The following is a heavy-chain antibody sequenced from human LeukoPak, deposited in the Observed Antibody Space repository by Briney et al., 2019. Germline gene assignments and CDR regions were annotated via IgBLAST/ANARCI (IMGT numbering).Heavy chain of an antibody. CDR3: ARDRGYCSSTSCYRATPFDY. D-gene: IGHD2-2*02. Sequence: ASVKVSCKGSGGTFSSYAISWLRQAPGQGLEWMGGIIPIFGTANYAQKFQGRVTITADESTSTAYMELSSLRSEDTAVYYCARDRGYCSSTSCYRATPFDYWGQGTLVTVSS. CDR2: IIPIFGTA. J-gene: IGHJ4*02. CDR1: GGTFSSYA. V-gene: IGHV1-69*13.